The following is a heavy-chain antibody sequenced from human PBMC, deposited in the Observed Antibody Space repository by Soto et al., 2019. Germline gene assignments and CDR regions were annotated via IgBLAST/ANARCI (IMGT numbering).Heavy chain of an antibody. CDR1: GYTFTSYY. D-gene: IGHD3-16*02. J-gene: IGHJ4*02. CDR2: INRSGDST. Sequence: QVQLVQSGAEVKKPGASVKVSCKASGYTFTSYYMHWVRQAPGQGLEWMGIINRSGDSTSYAQKFQGRVTMTRDTSTSTVYRELSSLRSEDTAVYYCARSYYDYVWGSYRSAHFDYWGQGTLVTVSS. V-gene: IGHV1-46*01. CDR3: ARSYYDYVWGSYRSAHFDY.